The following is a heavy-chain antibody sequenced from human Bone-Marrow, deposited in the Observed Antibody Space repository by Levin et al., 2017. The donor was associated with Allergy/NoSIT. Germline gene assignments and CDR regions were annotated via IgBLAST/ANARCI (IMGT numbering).Heavy chain of an antibody. J-gene: IGHJ4*02. CDR1: GFTVGNNY. D-gene: IGHD6-13*01. Sequence: LSLTCAVSGFTVGNNYMSWVRQAPGKGLEWVSLIYSGGSTYYADSVKGRITISRDSSKNTLYLQMNNLRVEDTAVYYCARDPPGVAAAGSGYWGQGTLVTVSS. V-gene: IGHV3-66*01. CDR3: ARDPPGVAAAGSGY. CDR2: IYSGGST.